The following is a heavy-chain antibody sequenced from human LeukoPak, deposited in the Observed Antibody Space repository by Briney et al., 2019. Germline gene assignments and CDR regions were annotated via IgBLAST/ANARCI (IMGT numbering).Heavy chain of an antibody. Sequence: ASVEVFCKASGYTLRDYYIYWVRQAPGQGLEWLGWLNPHSGGTNYAQKFKGRVTLTSDTSISTAYMELSLLTSDDTAIYYCARGLRIINGLDVWGQGTTVIVSS. D-gene: IGHD2-15*01. V-gene: IGHV1-2*02. J-gene: IGHJ6*02. CDR3: ARGLRIINGLDV. CDR2: LNPHSGGT. CDR1: GYTLRDYY.